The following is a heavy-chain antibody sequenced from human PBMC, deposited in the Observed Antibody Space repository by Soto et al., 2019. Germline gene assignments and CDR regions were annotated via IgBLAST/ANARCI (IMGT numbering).Heavy chain of an antibody. CDR3: AKDLLHNTMTTCGS. Sequence: GGSQRVSCTASGLNFRDYGRHWVRKETGKGLEWVAVISYDGNNKYYADSVKGRFTISRDNFKSTLYLQMSSLRAEDTAVYFCAKDLLHNTMTTCGSWGQGTLVTVSS. CDR2: ISYDGNNK. CDR1: GLNFRDYG. D-gene: IGHD4-17*01. V-gene: IGHV3-30*18. J-gene: IGHJ5*02.